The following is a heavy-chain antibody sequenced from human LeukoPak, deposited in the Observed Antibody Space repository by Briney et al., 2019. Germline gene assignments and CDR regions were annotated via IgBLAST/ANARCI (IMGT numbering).Heavy chain of an antibody. CDR3: ARASSYVAAARYDPAWFGP. Sequence: SETLFLTCANYGGPFIGFFWSWIRQPPGKGLEWIGEINHSGGTNYNPSLKSRVTISIDASKNQFSLKLTSVTAADTAVYYCARASSYVAAARYDPAWFGPWGQGTPVTVSS. CDR1: GGPFIGFF. D-gene: IGHD4/OR15-4a*01. V-gene: IGHV4-34*01. J-gene: IGHJ5*02. CDR2: INHSGGT.